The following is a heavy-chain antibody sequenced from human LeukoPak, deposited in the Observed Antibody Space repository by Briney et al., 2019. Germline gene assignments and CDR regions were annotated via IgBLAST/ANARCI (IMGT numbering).Heavy chain of an antibody. J-gene: IGHJ4*02. Sequence: TGGSLRLSCVASGFTFSSYWMHWVRQDPRKGLVWVSRINGDGRNINYADSVRGRFTISRDNAKNTLYLQMNTLRVEDTAVYYCARTGWSGVRSFDYWGQGTLVTVSS. D-gene: IGHD3-3*01. CDR2: INGDGRNI. V-gene: IGHV3-74*01. CDR1: GFTFSSYW. CDR3: ARTGWSGVRSFDY.